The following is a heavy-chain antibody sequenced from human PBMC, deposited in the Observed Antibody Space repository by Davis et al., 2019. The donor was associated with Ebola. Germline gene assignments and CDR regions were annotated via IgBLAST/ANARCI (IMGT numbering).Heavy chain of an antibody. D-gene: IGHD6-19*01. J-gene: IGHJ5*02. CDR2: IYYSGST. Sequence: MPSETLSLTCTVSGGSISSYYWSWIRQPPGKGLEWIGYIYYSGSTYYNPSLKSRVTISVDTSKSQFSLNLSSVTAADTAVYYCARGLRGRLAKWFDPWGQGTLVIVSS. V-gene: IGHV4-59*01. CDR3: ARGLRGRLAKWFDP. CDR1: GGSISSYY.